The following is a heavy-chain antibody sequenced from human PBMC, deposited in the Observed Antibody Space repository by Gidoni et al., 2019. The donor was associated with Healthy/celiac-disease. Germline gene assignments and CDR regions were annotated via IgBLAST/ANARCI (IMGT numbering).Heavy chain of an antibody. J-gene: IGHJ4*02. CDR3: AKDSPSIAVAGYFDY. V-gene: IGHV3-23*01. CDR1: RLPFISSA. D-gene: IGHD6-19*01. CDR2: SSGSVGST. Sequence: EVQLLVSGGGLVEPGGSLRLPCAASRLPFISSAMSWVRKAPGKWLEWVSASSGSVGSTYYADTVKGRCTISRGNSKNNRDRQMNSLRAEDTAVYYCAKDSPSIAVAGYFDYWGQGTLVTVSS.